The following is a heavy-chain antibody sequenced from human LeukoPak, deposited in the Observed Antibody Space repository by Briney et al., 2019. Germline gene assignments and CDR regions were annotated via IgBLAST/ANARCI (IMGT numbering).Heavy chain of an antibody. D-gene: IGHD5-24*01. CDR1: GYNFIIYT. Sequence: PGESRLLSGICSGYNFIIYTLGGVGQMPGKGLEWMGIIYPGDSDTRYSPSFQGQVTISADKSISTAYLQWSSLTASDTAMYYCAKHAVNLGPRDLHNGFYPWGQGTLVTVSS. CDR2: IYPGDSDT. V-gene: IGHV5-51*01. CDR3: AKHAVNLGPRDLHNGFYP. J-gene: IGHJ5*02.